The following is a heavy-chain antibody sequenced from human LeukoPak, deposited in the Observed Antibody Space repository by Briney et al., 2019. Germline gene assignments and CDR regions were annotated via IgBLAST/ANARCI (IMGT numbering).Heavy chain of an antibody. D-gene: IGHD3-22*01. Sequence: SETLSLPCTVSGGSISSYYWSWIRQPPGKGLEWIGYIYYSGSTNYNPSLKSRVTISVDTSKNQFSLKLSSVTAADTAVYYCAREYYYDSFGFDYWGQGTLVTVSS. J-gene: IGHJ4*02. CDR3: AREYYYDSFGFDY. CDR1: GGSISSYY. CDR2: IYYSGST. V-gene: IGHV4-59*08.